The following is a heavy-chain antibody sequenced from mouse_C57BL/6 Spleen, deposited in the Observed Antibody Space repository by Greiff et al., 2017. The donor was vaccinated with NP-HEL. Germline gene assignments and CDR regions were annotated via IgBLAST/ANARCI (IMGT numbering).Heavy chain of an antibody. J-gene: IGHJ2*01. D-gene: IGHD1-2*01. V-gene: IGHV3-2*02. CDR3: ARPARIKY. CDR2: ISYSGST. Sequence: EVKLQESGPGLVKSSQSLSLTCTVTGYSITSGYGWNWIRQFPGNKLEWMGYISYSGSTNYNPSLKSRFSITRDTSKNQFFLQLNAVTTEDTATYYCARPARIKYWGQGTTLTVSA. CDR1: GYSITSGYG.